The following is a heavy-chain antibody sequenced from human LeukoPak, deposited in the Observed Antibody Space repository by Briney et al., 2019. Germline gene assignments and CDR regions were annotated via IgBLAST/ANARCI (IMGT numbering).Heavy chain of an antibody. CDR1: GYTFTGYY. J-gene: IGHJ4*02. CDR3: ARDGVDDSSGYYHFDY. CDR2: INPNSGGT. V-gene: IGHV1-2*04. Sequence: ASVKVSCKASGYTFTGYYMHWVRQAPGRGLEWMGWINPNSGGTNYAQKFQGWVTMTRDTSISTAYMELSRLRSDDTAVYYCARDGVDDSSGYYHFDYWGQGTLVTVSS. D-gene: IGHD3-22*01.